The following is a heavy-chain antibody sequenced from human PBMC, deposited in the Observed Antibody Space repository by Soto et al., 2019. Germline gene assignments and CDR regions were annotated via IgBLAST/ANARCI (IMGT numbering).Heavy chain of an antibody. Sequence: PSETLSLTCTVSGGSISSSSYYWGWIRQPPGKGLEWIGSIYYSGSTYYNPSLKSRVTISVDTSKNQFSLKLSSVTASDTAVYYCARRRVSTTTPFDYWGQGTLVTVSS. CDR2: IYYSGST. V-gene: IGHV4-39*01. D-gene: IGHD4-17*01. CDR3: ARRRVSTTTPFDY. CDR1: GGSISSSSYY. J-gene: IGHJ4*02.